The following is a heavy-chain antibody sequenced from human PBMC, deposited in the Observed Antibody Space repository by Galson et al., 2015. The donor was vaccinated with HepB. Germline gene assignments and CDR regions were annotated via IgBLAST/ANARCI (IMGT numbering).Heavy chain of an antibody. J-gene: IGHJ3*02. CDR3: TRQYDTSGWYGAHAFDI. CDR2: IIPIFGSG. D-gene: IGHD6-19*01. Sequence: SVKVSCKASGSTFSSNTLSWVRQAPGQGLEWMGGIIPIFGSGNYAPKFQGRVTITADESTSTTYMELSSLRSEDTAVYYCTRQYDTSGWYGAHAFDIWGQGTMVTVSS. V-gene: IGHV1-69*13. CDR1: GSTFSSNT.